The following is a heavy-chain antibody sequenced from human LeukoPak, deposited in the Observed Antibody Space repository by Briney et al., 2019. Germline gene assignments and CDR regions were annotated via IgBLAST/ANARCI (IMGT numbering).Heavy chain of an antibody. CDR1: GFTFSSYW. CDR2: INSDGSST. D-gene: IGHD3-22*01. V-gene: IGHV3-74*01. J-gene: IGHJ4*02. Sequence: GGSLRLSCAASGFTFSSYWMHWVRQAPGKRLVWVSRINSDGSSTSYADSVKGRFTISRDNAKNTLYLQMNSLRAEDTAVYYCARETSGYFDYWGQGTLVTVSS. CDR3: ARETSGYFDY.